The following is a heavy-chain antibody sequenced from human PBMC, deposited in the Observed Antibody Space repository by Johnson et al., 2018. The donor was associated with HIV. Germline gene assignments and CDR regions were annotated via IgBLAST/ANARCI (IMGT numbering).Heavy chain of an antibody. CDR1: GLNVSGPY. Sequence: VLLVESGGGLAQPGGSLRLSCAASGLNVSGPYMSWVRQAPGKGLEGGSVFYSGGSTYYADSVKGRFTISRANSKNTLYLQMNSLRAEDTAVYYCARADSSSSPWMGLDIWGQGTMVTVSS. CDR3: ARADSSSSPWMGLDI. J-gene: IGHJ3*02. CDR2: FYSGGST. V-gene: IGHV3-66*01. D-gene: IGHD6-13*01.